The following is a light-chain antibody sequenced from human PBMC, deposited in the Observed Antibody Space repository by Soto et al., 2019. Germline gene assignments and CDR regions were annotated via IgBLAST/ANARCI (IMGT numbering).Light chain of an antibody. CDR2: EVS. Sequence: QSALTQHASVSGSPGQSITISCTGASSDIGGYKHVSWYQQHPGKAPKLMIYEVSNRPSGVSKRFSGSKSGNTASLTISGLQAEDEADYYCSSYTTSSTQVFGTGTKVTVL. V-gene: IGLV2-14*01. CDR1: SSDIGGYKH. CDR3: SSYTTSSTQV. J-gene: IGLJ1*01.